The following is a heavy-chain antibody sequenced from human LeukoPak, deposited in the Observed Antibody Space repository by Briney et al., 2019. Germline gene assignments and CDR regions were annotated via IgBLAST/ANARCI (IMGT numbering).Heavy chain of an antibody. J-gene: IGHJ4*02. CDR1: GFTFSSYA. V-gene: IGHV3-23*01. CDR2: ISGSGGST. CDR3: AKDLEQLVGGYFDY. D-gene: IGHD6-6*01. Sequence: PGGSLRLSCAASGFTFSSYAMSWVRLAPGKGLEWGSAISGSGGSTYYADSVKGRFTISRDNSKNTLYLQMNSLRAEDTAVYYCAKDLEQLVGGYFDYWGQGTLVTASP.